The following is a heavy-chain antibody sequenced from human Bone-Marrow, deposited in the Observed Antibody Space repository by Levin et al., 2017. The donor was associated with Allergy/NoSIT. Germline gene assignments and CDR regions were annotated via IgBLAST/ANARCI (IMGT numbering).Heavy chain of an antibody. V-gene: IGHV4-4*02. J-gene: IGHJ4*02. D-gene: IGHD6-13*01. Sequence: GSLRLSCAVSGGSISSSNWWSWVRQPPGKGLEWIGEIYHSGSTNYNPSLKSRVTISVDKSKNQFSLKLSSVTAADTAVYYCARSPGPDSSSWYVLYYFDYWGQGTLVTVSS. CDR2: IYHSGST. CDR3: ARSPGPDSSSWYVLYYFDY. CDR1: GGSISSSNW.